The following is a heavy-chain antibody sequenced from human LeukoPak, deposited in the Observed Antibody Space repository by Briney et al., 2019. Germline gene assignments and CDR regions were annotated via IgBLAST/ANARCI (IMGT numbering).Heavy chain of an antibody. D-gene: IGHD3-3*01. V-gene: IGHV4-34*01. J-gene: IGHJ5*02. CDR2: INHSGST. Sequence: SETLSPTCAVYGGAFRGYYWSWIRQPPGKGLGWIGGINHSGSTNYNPSLKSRVTISVDTSKNQSSLKLSSVTAADTAVYYCARAEGITIFGVVIARRSWFDPWGQGTLVTVSS. CDR3: ARAEGITIFGVVIARRSWFDP. CDR1: GGAFRGYY.